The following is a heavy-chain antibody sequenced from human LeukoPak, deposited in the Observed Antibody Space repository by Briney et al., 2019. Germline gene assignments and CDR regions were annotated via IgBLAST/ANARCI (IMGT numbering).Heavy chain of an antibody. CDR1: GYSISSGYY. V-gene: IGHV4-38-2*02. CDR2: IYHSGST. J-gene: IGHJ4*02. CDR3: AAGYSYGFGYFDY. D-gene: IGHD5-18*01. Sequence: PSETLSLTCTVSGYSISSGYYWGWIRQPPGKGLEWIGSIYHSGSTYYNPSLKSRVTISVDTSKNQFSLKLSSVTAADTAVYYCAAGYSYGFGYFDYWGQGTLVTVSS.